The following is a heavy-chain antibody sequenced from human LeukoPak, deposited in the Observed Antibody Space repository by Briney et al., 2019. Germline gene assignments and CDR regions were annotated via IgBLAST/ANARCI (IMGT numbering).Heavy chain of an antibody. CDR3: ARCPDYGDYDYYGMDV. CDR2: IIPILGLA. V-gene: IGHV1-69*04. J-gene: IGHJ6*02. Sequence: GASVKVSCKASGYTFTSYGISWVRQAPGQGLELMGRIIPILGLANYAQKFQGRVTITADKSTSTAYMELSSLRSEDTAVYYCARCPDYGDYDYYGMDVWGQGTTVTVSS. CDR1: GYTFTSYG. D-gene: IGHD4-17*01.